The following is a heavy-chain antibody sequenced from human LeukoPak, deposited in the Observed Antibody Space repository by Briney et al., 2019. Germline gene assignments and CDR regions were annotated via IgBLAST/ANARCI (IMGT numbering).Heavy chain of an antibody. CDR2: IYSGGST. CDR3: ARLNYGDPLDY. V-gene: IGHV3-53*01. CDR1: GFTVSSNY. J-gene: IGHJ4*02. D-gene: IGHD4-17*01. Sequence: GGSLRLSCAASGFTVSSNYMSWVRQAPGKGLEWVSVIYSGGSTYYTDSVKGRFTISRDNSKNTLYLQMNSLRAEDTAVYYCARLNYGDPLDYWGQGTLVTVPS.